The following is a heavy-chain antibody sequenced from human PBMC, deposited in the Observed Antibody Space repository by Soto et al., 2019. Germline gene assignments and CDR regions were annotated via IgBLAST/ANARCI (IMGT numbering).Heavy chain of an antibody. Sequence: SETLSLTCTVSGGSISSYYWSWIRQPPGKGLEWIGYIYYSGSTNYNPSLKSRVTISVDTSKNQFSLKLSSVTAADTAVYYCARGPTYYDILTGYYRDYYFDYWGQGTLVTVSS. D-gene: IGHD3-9*01. CDR1: GGSISSYY. CDR3: ARGPTYYDILTGYYRDYYFDY. V-gene: IGHV4-59*01. CDR2: IYYSGST. J-gene: IGHJ4*02.